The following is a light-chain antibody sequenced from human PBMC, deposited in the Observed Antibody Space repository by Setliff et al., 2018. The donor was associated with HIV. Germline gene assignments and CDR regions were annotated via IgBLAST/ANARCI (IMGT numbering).Light chain of an antibody. CDR1: SSDVGAYNY. CDR3: SSYTSSSTLVV. CDR2: DVS. Sequence: QSVLTQPASVSGSPGQSITISCTGTSSDVGAYNYVSWYQQHPGKAPKLMIYDVSNRPSGVSNRFSGSKSGNTASLTISGLQAEDGADYYCSSYTSSSTLVVFGGGTQLTVL. V-gene: IGLV2-14*03. J-gene: IGLJ2*01.